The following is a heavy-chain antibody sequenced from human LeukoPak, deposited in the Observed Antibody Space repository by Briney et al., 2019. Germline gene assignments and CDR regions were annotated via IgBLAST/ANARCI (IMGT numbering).Heavy chain of an antibody. CDR3: ARRAYGSGWYYHFDY. Sequence: SETLSLTCTVSGGSISSRSYYWGWIRQPPGKGLEWIGNIYHTGNSYYNPSLKSRVTISIDTSKNQFSLKLSSVTAADTAVYYCARRAYGSGWYYHFDYWGQGTLVAVSS. D-gene: IGHD6-19*01. V-gene: IGHV4-39*01. CDR2: IYHTGNS. CDR1: GGSISSRSYY. J-gene: IGHJ4*02.